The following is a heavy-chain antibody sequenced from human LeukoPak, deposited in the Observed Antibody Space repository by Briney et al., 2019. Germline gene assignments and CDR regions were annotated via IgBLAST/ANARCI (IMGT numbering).Heavy chain of an antibody. CDR1: GYTFTSYY. V-gene: IGHV1-46*01. D-gene: IGHD1-26*01. CDR2: INPSGGST. Sequence: GASVKVSCKASGYTFTSYYIYWVRQAPGQGLEWMGIINPSGGSTNYAQKFQGRVTMTRVTSTSTVYMELSSLRSEDTAVYYCARDGGSYGTDYWGQGTLVTVSS. CDR3: ARDGGSYGTDY. J-gene: IGHJ4*02.